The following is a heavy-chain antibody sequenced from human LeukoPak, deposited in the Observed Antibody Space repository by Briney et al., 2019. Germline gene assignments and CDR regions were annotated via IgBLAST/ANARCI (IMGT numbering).Heavy chain of an antibody. D-gene: IGHD3-10*01. V-gene: IGHV4-39*07. CDR2: IYYSGST. CDR1: GGSLRSSSYY. CDR3: AREVEVRGVIIRRKGYNWFDP. Sequence: PSETLSLTCTVSGGSLRSSSYYWTWIRQPPGKGLEWIGSIYYSGSTNYNPSLKSRVTISVDTSKNQFSLKLSSVTAADTAVYYCAREVEVRGVIIRRKGYNWFDPWGQGTLVTVSS. J-gene: IGHJ5*02.